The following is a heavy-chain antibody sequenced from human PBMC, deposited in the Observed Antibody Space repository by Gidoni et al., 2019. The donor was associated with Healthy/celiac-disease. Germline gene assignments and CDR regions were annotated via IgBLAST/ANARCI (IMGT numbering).Heavy chain of an antibody. D-gene: IGHD1-26*01. CDR3: AAETWVGATSVGY. CDR1: GFTFTSSA. CDR2: IVVGSGNT. Sequence: QMQLVQSGPEVKKPGTSVKVSCTASGFTFTSSAVQWVRQARGQRLEWIGWIVVGSGNTNYAQKFQERVTITRDMSTSTAYMELSSLRSEDTAVYYCAAETWVGATSVGYWGQGTLVTVSS. J-gene: IGHJ4*02. V-gene: IGHV1-58*01.